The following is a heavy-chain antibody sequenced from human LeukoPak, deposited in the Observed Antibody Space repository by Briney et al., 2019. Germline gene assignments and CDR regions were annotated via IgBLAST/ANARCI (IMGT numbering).Heavy chain of an antibody. CDR3: ARIVGASDY. CDR1: GGSISSSSYY. D-gene: IGHD1-26*01. Sequence: PSEALSLTCTVSGGSISSSSYYWGWIRQPPGKGLEWIGSIYYSGSTYYNPSLKSRVTISVDTSKNQFSLKLSSVTAADTAVYYCARIVGASDYWGQGTLVTVSS. CDR2: IYYSGST. J-gene: IGHJ4*02. V-gene: IGHV4-39*01.